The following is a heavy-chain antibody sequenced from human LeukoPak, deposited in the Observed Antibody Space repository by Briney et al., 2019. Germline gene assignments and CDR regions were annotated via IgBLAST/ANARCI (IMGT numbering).Heavy chain of an antibody. V-gene: IGHV3-74*01. CDR1: GFNFSSYW. CDR2: ISSDGSST. CDR3: AIVRLAATGYCFDY. Sequence: GGSLRLSCAASGFNFSSYWMHWVRQPPGKGLEWVSRISSDGSSTTYADSVKGRFTISRDNDKHTLYLQMNSLRGEDTAVYYCAIVRLAATGYCFDYWGQGTLVTVSS. J-gene: IGHJ4*02. D-gene: IGHD6-13*01.